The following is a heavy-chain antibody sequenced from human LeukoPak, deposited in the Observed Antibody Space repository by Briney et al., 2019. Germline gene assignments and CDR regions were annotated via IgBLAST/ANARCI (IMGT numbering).Heavy chain of an antibody. Sequence: GGSLRLSCAASGFTVSSNYMSWVRQAPGQGLEWVSVIYSGGSTYYADSVKGRFTISRDISKNTVYLQMNSLRAEDTAVYYCAKDPRDHSYGWSWRYFDYWGQGTLVTVSS. J-gene: IGHJ4*02. CDR3: AKDPRDHSYGWSWRYFDY. V-gene: IGHV3-53*01. D-gene: IGHD5-18*01. CDR1: GFTVSSNY. CDR2: IYSGGST.